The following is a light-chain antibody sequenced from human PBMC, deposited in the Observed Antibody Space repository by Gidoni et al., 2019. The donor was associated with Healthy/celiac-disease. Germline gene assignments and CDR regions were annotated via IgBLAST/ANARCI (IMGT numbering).Light chain of an antibody. CDR2: EVS. V-gene: IGLV2-14*01. CDR3: SSYTSSSTLVYV. Sequence: SALTQPASVSGSPGQSITISCTGTSSAVGGYNYVSWYPQHPGKAPKLMIYEVSHRPSGVSNRFSGSKSGNTASLTISGLQAEDEADYYCSSYTSSSTLVYVFGTGTKVTVL. CDR1: SSAVGGYNY. J-gene: IGLJ1*01.